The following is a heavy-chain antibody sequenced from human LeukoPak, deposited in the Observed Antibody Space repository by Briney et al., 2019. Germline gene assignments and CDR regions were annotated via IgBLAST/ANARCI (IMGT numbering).Heavy chain of an antibody. CDR1: GYSFTTYW. V-gene: IGHV5-51*01. Sequence: GESLKISCKDSGYSFTTYWIGWVRQMPGKGLEWMGIIYLGDSDTRYSPSFQGQVTISADKSVSTAYLQWSSLKASDTAMYYCARGQGIAAAGDVGEYYFDYWGQGTLVTVSS. CDR3: ARGQGIAAAGDVGEYYFDY. D-gene: IGHD6-13*01. J-gene: IGHJ4*01. CDR2: IYLGDSDT.